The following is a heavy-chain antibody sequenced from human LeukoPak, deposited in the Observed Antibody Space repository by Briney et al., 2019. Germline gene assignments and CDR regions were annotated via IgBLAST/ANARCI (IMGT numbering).Heavy chain of an antibody. CDR1: GYSISSGYY. J-gene: IGHJ4*02. Sequence: SETLSLTCDVSGYSISSGYYWGWIRQPPGKELVYIGSIYRSGNTYYNPSLKSRVTISVDTSKNQFSLKLSSVTAADTAVYYCARGGDSSGYPLFDYWGQGTLVTVSS. V-gene: IGHV4-38-2*01. CDR3: ARGGDSSGYPLFDY. CDR2: IYRSGNT. D-gene: IGHD3-22*01.